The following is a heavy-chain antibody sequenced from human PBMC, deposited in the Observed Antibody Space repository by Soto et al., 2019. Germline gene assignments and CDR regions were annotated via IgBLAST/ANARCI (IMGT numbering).Heavy chain of an antibody. Sequence: SETLCLTCTVSGGSIIGYYWSWIRQPTGKGLEWIGYIYYSGSTNYNPSLKSRVTISVDTSKNQFSLKLSSVTAADTAVYYCARVGIAAAGTPYYYGMDVWGQGTTVTVS. CDR2: IYYSGST. CDR1: GGSIIGYY. V-gene: IGHV4-59*01. J-gene: IGHJ6*02. D-gene: IGHD6-13*01. CDR3: ARVGIAAAGTPYYYGMDV.